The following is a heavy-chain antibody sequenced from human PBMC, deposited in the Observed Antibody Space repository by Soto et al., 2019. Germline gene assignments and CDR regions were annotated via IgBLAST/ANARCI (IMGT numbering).Heavy chain of an antibody. J-gene: IGHJ5*02. CDR1: DSSSGDFY. Sequence: LQTLPVMCPFSDSSSGDFYWRWIRTSAGKGLEWIGRIYATGTTDYNPSLKSRVMMSVDTSKKQFSLKLRSVTAADTAVYYCVRDRQTTLRHWFDTPGQPISVTVSA. CDR2: IYATGTT. D-gene: IGHD1-1*01. CDR3: VRDRQTTLRHWFDT. V-gene: IGHV4-4*07.